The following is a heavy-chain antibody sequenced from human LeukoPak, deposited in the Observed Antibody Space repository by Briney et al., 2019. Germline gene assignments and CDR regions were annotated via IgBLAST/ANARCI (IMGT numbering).Heavy chain of an antibody. CDR3: ARDCGDSSSCFDY. Sequence: SETLSLTCTVSGGSISSYYWSWIRQPPGKGLEWIGYIYYSGSTNYNPSLKSRVTISVDTSKNQFSLKLSSVTAADTAVYYCARDCGDSSSCFDYWGQGTLVTVSS. V-gene: IGHV4-59*12. CDR2: IYYSGST. CDR1: GGSISSYY. J-gene: IGHJ4*02. D-gene: IGHD6-13*01.